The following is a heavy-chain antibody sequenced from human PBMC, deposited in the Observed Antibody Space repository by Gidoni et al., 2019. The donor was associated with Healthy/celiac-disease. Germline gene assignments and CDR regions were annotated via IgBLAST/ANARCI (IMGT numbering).Heavy chain of an antibody. CDR3: TRLTYCGGGDCYYDY. D-gene: IGHD2-21*01. Sequence: EVQLVESGGGLVQPGGSLQLSCAASGFTFSASVMHWVRQASGKGLEWVGRIRTKADSYATAYAASVKGRFTISRDDSENTAYLRMNSLKTEDTAVYYCTRLTYCGGGDCYYDYWGQGTLVTVSS. CDR2: IRTKADSYAT. V-gene: IGHV3-73*02. CDR1: GFTFSASV. J-gene: IGHJ4*02.